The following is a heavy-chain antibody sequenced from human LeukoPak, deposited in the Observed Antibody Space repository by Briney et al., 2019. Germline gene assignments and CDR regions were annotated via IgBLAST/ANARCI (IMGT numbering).Heavy chain of an antibody. CDR1: GYSFTSYW. CDR3: ASTITIFGVVPSGGIDAFDI. CDR2: IYPGDSDT. D-gene: IGHD3-3*01. Sequence: GESLKISCKGSGYSFTSYWIGWVRQMPGKGLEWMGIIYPGDSDTRYSPSFQGQVTISADKSISTAYLQWSSLKASDTTMYYCASTITIFGVVPSGGIDAFDIWGQGTMVTVSS. J-gene: IGHJ3*02. V-gene: IGHV5-51*01.